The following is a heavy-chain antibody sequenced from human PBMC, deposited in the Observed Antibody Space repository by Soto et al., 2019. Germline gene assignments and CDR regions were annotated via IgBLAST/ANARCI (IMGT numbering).Heavy chain of an antibody. V-gene: IGHV3-23*01. J-gene: IGHJ4*02. Sequence: GCLRLSCAASVFMFNNYAMNWVRQAPGKGLEWVSTVSVGGGTTYYADSLKGRFTIYRDNSKKTVYLQMNRLRADDTAIYYCEKGRYYYDSSGYRLFDYWGQGTLVTV. CDR1: VFMFNNYA. CDR3: EKGRYYYDSSGYRLFDY. D-gene: IGHD3-22*01. CDR2: VSVGGGTT.